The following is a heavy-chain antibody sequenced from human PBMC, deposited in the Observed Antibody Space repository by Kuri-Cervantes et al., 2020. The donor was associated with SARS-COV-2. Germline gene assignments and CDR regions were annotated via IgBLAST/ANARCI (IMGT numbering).Heavy chain of an antibody. CDR2: VSWSGSRT. Sequence: GGSLRLSCAASGFTFSNSDMNWVRQAPGKGLEWVSGVSWSGSRTHYADSVKGRFIISRDNSRNFLYQQMNSLRPEDTAVYYCARGYDSSGYSFDYWGQGTLVTVSS. CDR1: GFTFSNSD. V-gene: IGHV3-19*01. CDR3: ARGYDSSGYSFDY. J-gene: IGHJ4*02. D-gene: IGHD3-22*01.